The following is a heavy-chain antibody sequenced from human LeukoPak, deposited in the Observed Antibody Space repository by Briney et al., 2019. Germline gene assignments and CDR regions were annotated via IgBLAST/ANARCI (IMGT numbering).Heavy chain of an antibody. V-gene: IGHV4-59*01. Sequence: SETLSLTCTVSGGSISSYYWSWIRQPPGKGLEWIGYIYYSGSTNHNPSLKSRVTISVDTSKNQFSLKLSSVTAADTAVYYCARTEESGYSYGYFGYYYYMDVWGKGTTVTVSS. CDR3: ARTEESGYSYGYFGYYYYMDV. CDR2: IYYSGST. CDR1: GGSISSYY. J-gene: IGHJ6*03. D-gene: IGHD5-18*01.